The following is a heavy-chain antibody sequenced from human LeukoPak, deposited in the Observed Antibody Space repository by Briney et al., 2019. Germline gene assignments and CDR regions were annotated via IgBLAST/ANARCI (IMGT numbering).Heavy chain of an antibody. CDR2: INQDGSAT. CDR1: GFTFSHYC. D-gene: IGHD3-10*01. CDR3: AKISITMVRGVIKDVYFDY. J-gene: IGHJ4*02. V-gene: IGHV3-74*01. Sequence: PGGSLRLSCAASGFTFSHYCMYWVRQAPGKGLVWVSRINQDGSATSYADFVKGRFTISRDNAKNTLYLQMNSLRAEDTAVYYCAKISITMVRGVIKDVYFDYWGQGTLVTVSS.